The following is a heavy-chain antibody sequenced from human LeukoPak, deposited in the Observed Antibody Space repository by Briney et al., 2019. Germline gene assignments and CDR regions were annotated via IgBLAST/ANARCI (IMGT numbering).Heavy chain of an antibody. J-gene: IGHJ4*03. CDR3: ARGSRVYDRSGFHTWHDY. Sequence: SETLSLTCTVSGASINNYYWSWLRQPPLKGLEWIGYIYNTGDTSYNPSLESRVSISMDTSKNHFSLEITSVTAADAAVYYCARGSRVYDRSGFHTWHDYWGHGTLVTVSS. CDR1: GASINNYY. V-gene: IGHV4-59*01. CDR2: IYNTGDT. D-gene: IGHD3-22*01.